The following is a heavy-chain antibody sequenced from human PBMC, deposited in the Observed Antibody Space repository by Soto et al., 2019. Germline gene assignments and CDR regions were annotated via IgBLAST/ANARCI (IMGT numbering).Heavy chain of an antibody. D-gene: IGHD2-15*01. Sequence: GGSLRLSCAASGFTFSSYGMHWVRQAPGKGLEWVAVIWYDGSNKYYADSVKGRFTISRDNSKNTLYLQMNSLRAEDTAVYYCARDGGGLAAAALVCAFDIWGQGTMVTVSS. CDR3: ARDGGGLAAAALVCAFDI. J-gene: IGHJ3*02. CDR1: GFTFSSYG. CDR2: IWYDGSNK. V-gene: IGHV3-33*01.